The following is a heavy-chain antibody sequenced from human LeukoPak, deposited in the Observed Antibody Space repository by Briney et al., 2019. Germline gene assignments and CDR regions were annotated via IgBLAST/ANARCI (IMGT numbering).Heavy chain of an antibody. J-gene: IGHJ4*02. CDR2: IYYSGST. V-gene: IGHV4-59*12. Sequence: SETLSLTCTVSGGSISSYYWNWIRQPPGKGLEWIGYIYYSGSTNYNPSLKSRVTISVDTSKNQFSLKLSSVTAADTAVYYCAGREAYDSSGYYNFDYWGQGTLVTVSS. CDR1: GGSISSYY. CDR3: AGREAYDSSGYYNFDY. D-gene: IGHD3-22*01.